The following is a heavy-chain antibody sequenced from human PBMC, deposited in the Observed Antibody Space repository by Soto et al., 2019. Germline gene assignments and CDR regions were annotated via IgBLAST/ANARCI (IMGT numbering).Heavy chain of an antibody. Sequence: GGSLRLSXAVSGFTFGDTSMTWVRQAPGKGLEWISYISRSSSTRYYADSVKGRFTISRDNAKNELYLQMNSLRDEDTAVYYCARQPRPATRNSYYSGLDVWGLGTTVTVS. CDR3: ARQPRPATRNSYYSGLDV. J-gene: IGHJ6*02. CDR1: GFTFGDTS. D-gene: IGHD3-10*01. V-gene: IGHV3-48*02. CDR2: ISRSSSTR.